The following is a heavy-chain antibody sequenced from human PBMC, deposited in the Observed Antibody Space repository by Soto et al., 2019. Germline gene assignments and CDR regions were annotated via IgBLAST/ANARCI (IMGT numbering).Heavy chain of an antibody. CDR1: GGIFRSFA. CDR2: INPILGTP. J-gene: IGHJ4*02. D-gene: IGHD3-22*01. V-gene: IGHV1-69*01. CDR3: SRGLGDSSGYFYFDS. Sequence: QVQLVQSGAEVQKPGSSVNVSCQASGGIFRSFAMTWLRQAPGQGLEWLGGINPILGTPNYAQNFRDRLTIVAGEYTSTAYMLLSSLRSDDTALYFCSRGLGDSSGYFYFDSWGQGTLVTVSS.